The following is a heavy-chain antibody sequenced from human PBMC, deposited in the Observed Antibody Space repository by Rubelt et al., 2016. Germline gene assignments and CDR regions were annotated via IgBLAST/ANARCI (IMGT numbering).Heavy chain of an antibody. CDR1: GFSLSTSGVG. J-gene: IGHJ4*02. V-gene: IGHV2-5*02. CDR2: IYWDDDI. D-gene: IGHD6-6*01. CDR3: AHRSGSTSGYS. Sequence: QITLKESGPTLVKPTQTLTLTCTFSGFSLSTSGVGVGWIRQPPGKALEWLALIYWDDDIRYNPSLKSRLTIPKDTSKNQVVLTVTSVDPVDTATYFCAHRSGSTSGYSWGQGTLVTVSS.